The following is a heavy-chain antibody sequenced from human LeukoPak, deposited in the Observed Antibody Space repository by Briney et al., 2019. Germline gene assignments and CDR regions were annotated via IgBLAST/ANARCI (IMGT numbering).Heavy chain of an antibody. CDR1: GYSFTSYY. J-gene: IGHJ4*02. CDR2: INPSSGGT. D-gene: IGHD6-13*01. Sequence: ASVKVSGKTSGYSFTSYYIHWVRQAPGQGHEWVGWINPSSGGTEYAQKFQGRVTMTGDTSISTAYMELSRLRSDDTAVYYCARDRGSSWYVDYWGQGTLVTVSS. V-gene: IGHV1-2*02. CDR3: ARDRGSSWYVDY.